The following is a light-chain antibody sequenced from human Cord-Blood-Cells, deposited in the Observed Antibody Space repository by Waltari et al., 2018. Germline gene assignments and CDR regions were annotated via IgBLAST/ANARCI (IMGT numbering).Light chain of an antibody. CDR1: QGISSY. V-gene: IGKV1-8*01. Sequence: AIRMTQSPSSFSASTGDRVTITCRASQGISSYLAWYQQKPGKAPKLLIYAASTLQSGVPSRFSGSGSGTDFTLTISCLQSEDFATYYCQQYYSYPLTFGRGP. CDR3: QQYYSYPLT. J-gene: IGKJ1*01. CDR2: AAS.